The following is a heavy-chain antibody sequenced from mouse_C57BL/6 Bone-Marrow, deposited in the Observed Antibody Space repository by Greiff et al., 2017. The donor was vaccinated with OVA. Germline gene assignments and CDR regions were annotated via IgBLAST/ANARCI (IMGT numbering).Heavy chain of an antibody. D-gene: IGHD2-4*01. CDR1: GYTFTSYW. CDR3: ARGATYDYEGDWFAY. J-gene: IGHJ3*01. CDR2: IDPSDSYN. Sequence: QVQLQQPGAELVMPGASVKLSCKASGYTFTSYWMHWVKQRPGQGLEWIGEIDPSDSYNNYNQKFKGKSTLTVDKSSSTAYMQLSSLTSEDSAVYYCARGATYDYEGDWFAYWGQGTLVTVSA. V-gene: IGHV1-69*01.